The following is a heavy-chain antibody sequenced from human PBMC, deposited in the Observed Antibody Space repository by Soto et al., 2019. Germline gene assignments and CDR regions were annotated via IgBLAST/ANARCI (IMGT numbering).Heavy chain of an antibody. Sequence: ASVKVSCKASGYTFTSYYMHWVRQAPGQGLEWMGIINPSGGSTSYAQKFQGRVTMTRDTSTSTVYMELSSLRSEDTAVCYCATLLIAAAGYDAFDIWGQGTMVTVSS. V-gene: IGHV1-46*01. CDR1: GYTFTSYY. CDR3: ATLLIAAAGYDAFDI. J-gene: IGHJ3*02. D-gene: IGHD6-13*01. CDR2: INPSGGST.